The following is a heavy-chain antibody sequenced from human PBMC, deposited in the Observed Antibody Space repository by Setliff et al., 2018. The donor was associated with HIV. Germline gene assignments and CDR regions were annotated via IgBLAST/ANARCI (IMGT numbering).Heavy chain of an antibody. D-gene: IGHD1-26*01. J-gene: IGHJ4*02. CDR2: LTPVIGIA. CDR1: GGMFSNYA. CDR3: ARVLHSPGPFDY. V-gene: IGHV1-69*10. Sequence: SVKVSCKASGGMFSNYAINWVRQAPGQGLEWMGGLTPVIGIAVYAQKFQGRVTLTADTSTSTAYMDLSSLKSDDTAVYCCARVLHSPGPFDYWGQGSLVTVSS.